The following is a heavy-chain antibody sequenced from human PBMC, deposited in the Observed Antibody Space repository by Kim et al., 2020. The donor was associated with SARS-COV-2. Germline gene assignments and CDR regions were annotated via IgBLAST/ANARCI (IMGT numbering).Heavy chain of an antibody. J-gene: IGHJ3*02. Sequence: GGSLRLSCTGSGFTFGVYALSWFRQAPGKGLEWLTFIRSKAYGETTHYAASLKGRFTISRDDSKSAAFLQLNSLETGDTAVYYCARGLSGSDAFDIWGQVTLVTVSS. CDR1: GFTFGVYA. D-gene: IGHD5-12*01. V-gene: IGHV3-49*03. CDR2: IRSKAYGETT. CDR3: ARGLSGSDAFDI.